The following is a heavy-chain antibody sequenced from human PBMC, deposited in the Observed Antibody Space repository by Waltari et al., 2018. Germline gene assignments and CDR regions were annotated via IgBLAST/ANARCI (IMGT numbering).Heavy chain of an antibody. CDR1: GYTFTGYY. CDR2: INPNSGGK. D-gene: IGHD5-18*01. Sequence: QVQLVQSGAEVKKPGASVKVSCKASGYTFTGYYMHWVRQAPGQGLKWMGWINPNSGGKNYAQKFQGWVSMTRDTSISTAYMELSRLRSDDTAVYYCARGRDTAMILRGRNWFDPWGQGTLVTVSS. J-gene: IGHJ5*02. CDR3: ARGRDTAMILRGRNWFDP. V-gene: IGHV1-2*04.